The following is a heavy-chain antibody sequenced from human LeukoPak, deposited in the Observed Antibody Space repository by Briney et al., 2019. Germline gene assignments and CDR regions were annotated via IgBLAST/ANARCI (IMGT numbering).Heavy chain of an antibody. J-gene: IGHJ5*02. Sequence: KASETLSLTCAVSGYSISSGSYWGWIRQPPGKGLEWIGSIYHSGSTYYNPSLKSRVTISVDTSKNQFSLKLSSVTAADTAVYYCARHNAPSVPAAKYNWFDPWGQGTLVTVSS. CDR2: IYHSGST. V-gene: IGHV4-38-2*01. CDR3: ARHNAPSVPAAKYNWFDP. CDR1: GYSISSGSY. D-gene: IGHD2-2*01.